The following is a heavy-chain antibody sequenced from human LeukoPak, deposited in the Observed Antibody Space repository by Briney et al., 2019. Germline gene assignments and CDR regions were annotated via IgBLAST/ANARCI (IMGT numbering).Heavy chain of an antibody. CDR3: ARDKSGSFDY. CDR2: IYQSGST. D-gene: IGHD3-3*01. CDR1: GASVGRGAHF. J-gene: IGHJ4*02. V-gene: IGHV4-30-2*01. Sequence: SQTLSLTCIVSGGSVSGASVGRGAHFWNWIRQAPGKGLEWIGYIYQSGSTYYNPSLKSRVAISVDTSKNQSSLKLSSVTAADTAVYYCARDKSGSFDYWGQGTLVTVSS.